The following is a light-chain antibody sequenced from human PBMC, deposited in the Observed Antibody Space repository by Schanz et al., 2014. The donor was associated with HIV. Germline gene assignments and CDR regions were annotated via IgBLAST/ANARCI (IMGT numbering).Light chain of an antibody. CDR1: SSDVGGYNY. CDR3: TSYAGSNNPYV. V-gene: IGLV2-14*03. Sequence: QSVLTQPASVSGSPGQSITISCTGTSSDVGGYNYVSWYQQHPGKAPKLMIYDVNERPSGVSSRFSGSKSGNTASLTVSGLQAEDEADYYCTSYAGSNNPYVFGTGTKLTV. CDR2: DVN. J-gene: IGLJ1*01.